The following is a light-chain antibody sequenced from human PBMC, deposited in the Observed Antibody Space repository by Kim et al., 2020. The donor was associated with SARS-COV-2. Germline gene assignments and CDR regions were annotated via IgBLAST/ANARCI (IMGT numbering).Light chain of an antibody. Sequence: EIVLTQSPATLSLSPGERATLSCRASQSVSSYLAWYQHKPGQAPRLLIYDASNRATDIPARFSGSGSGTDFTLTISSLEPEDFAVYYCQQRTNYAFGERTKLEL. CDR2: DAS. J-gene: IGKJ2*01. CDR1: QSVSSY. V-gene: IGKV3-11*01. CDR3: QQRTNYA.